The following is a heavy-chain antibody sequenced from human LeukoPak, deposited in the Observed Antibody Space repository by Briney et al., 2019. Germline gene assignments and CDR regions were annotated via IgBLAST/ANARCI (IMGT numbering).Heavy chain of an antibody. J-gene: IGHJ3*01. CDR1: GVSVSSGSYY. D-gene: IGHD1-7*01. CDR3: ARVPGGGTAAN. V-gene: IGHV4-61*01. CDR2: IYYSGST. Sequence: PSETLSLTCTVSGVSVSSGSYYWSWIRQPPGEGLEWIVCIYYSGSTNYNPSLKSRVTMSVDTSKNQFSLKLISVTAADTAVYYCARVPGGGTAANWGQGTMVTVSS.